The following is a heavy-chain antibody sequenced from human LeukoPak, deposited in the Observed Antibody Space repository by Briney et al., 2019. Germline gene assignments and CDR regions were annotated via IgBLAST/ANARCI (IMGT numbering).Heavy chain of an antibody. V-gene: IGHV3-53*01. J-gene: IGHJ4*02. CDR1: GFTVSSNY. CDR2: VYSGSGT. Sequence: GGSLRLSCAAAGFTVSSNYMSWVRQAPGKGLEWVPVVYSGSGTYYADSVKDRFTISRDNSKNTLYLHMYTLRAEDTAMYYCARETYYSDGTGAFDYWGQGTLVIVSS. D-gene: IGHD3-22*01. CDR3: ARETYYSDGTGAFDY.